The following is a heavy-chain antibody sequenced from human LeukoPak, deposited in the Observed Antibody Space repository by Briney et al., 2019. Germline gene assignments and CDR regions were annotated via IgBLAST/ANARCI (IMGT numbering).Heavy chain of an antibody. CDR1: GFTFSSHW. Sequence: GGSLRLSCAASGFTFSSHWMHWVRQAPGKGLVWVSRINSDGSSTSYADSVKGRFTISRDNAKNTLYLQMNSLRAEDTAVYYCASGATMVRGVIGFDYWGQGTLVTVSS. CDR3: ASGATMVRGVIGFDY. D-gene: IGHD3-10*01. V-gene: IGHV3-74*01. CDR2: INSDGSST. J-gene: IGHJ4*02.